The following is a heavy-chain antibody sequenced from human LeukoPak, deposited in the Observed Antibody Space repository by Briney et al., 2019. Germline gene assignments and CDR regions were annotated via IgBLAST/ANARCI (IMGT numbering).Heavy chain of an antibody. Sequence: SSETLSLTCTVSGGSISSYYWSWIRQPPGKGLEWIGYIYYSGSTYYNPSLKSRVTISVDTSKNQFSLKLSSVTAADTAVYYCARDIAAAGIDYWGQGTLVTVSS. CDR2: IYYSGST. J-gene: IGHJ4*02. V-gene: IGHV4-59*12. CDR3: ARDIAAAGIDY. CDR1: GGSISSYY. D-gene: IGHD6-13*01.